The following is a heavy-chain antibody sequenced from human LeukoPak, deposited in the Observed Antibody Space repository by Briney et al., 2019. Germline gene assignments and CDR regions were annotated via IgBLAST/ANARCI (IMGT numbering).Heavy chain of an antibody. CDR3: ARARGVVVPAAPNGIWFDP. CDR2: INPSGGST. CDR1: GYTFTSYY. D-gene: IGHD2-2*01. J-gene: IGHJ5*02. V-gene: IGHV1-46*01. Sequence: GASVKVSCKASGYTFTSYYMHWVRQAPGQGLEGMGIINPSGGSTSYAQKFQGRVTMTRDMSTSTVYMELSSLRSEDTAVYYCARARGVVVPAAPNGIWFDPWGQGTLVTVSS.